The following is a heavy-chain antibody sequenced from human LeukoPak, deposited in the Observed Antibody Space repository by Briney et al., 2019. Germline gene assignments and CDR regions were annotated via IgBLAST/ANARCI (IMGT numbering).Heavy chain of an antibody. V-gene: IGHV3-74*01. CDR3: ARGPDYGGPL. Sequence: PGGSLRLSCVASGFTFTNYWMHWVRQAPGKGLVWVARMNSDASSTSYADSVKGRFTISRDNAKKTPYLQMNSLRADDTAVYYCARGPDYGGPLRGQGTLVTVSP. CDR1: GFTFTNYW. CDR2: MNSDASST. J-gene: IGHJ4*02. D-gene: IGHD4-23*01.